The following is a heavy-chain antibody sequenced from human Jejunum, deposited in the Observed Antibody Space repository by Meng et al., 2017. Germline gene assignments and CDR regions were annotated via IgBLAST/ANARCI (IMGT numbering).Heavy chain of an antibody. CDR3: ARVRTGYCDY. CDR1: GFTFSTYW. Sequence: EVQAVELGGGVVQPGGSLRLSCAASGFTFSTYWMHWVRQAPGKGLEWVSQINVDGGTITYADSVKGRFTISRDNAKNTLYLQMNSLRVEDTAVYYCARVRTGYCDYWGQGTLVTVSS. J-gene: IGHJ4*02. V-gene: IGHV3-74*01. D-gene: IGHD4-17*01. CDR2: INVDGGTI.